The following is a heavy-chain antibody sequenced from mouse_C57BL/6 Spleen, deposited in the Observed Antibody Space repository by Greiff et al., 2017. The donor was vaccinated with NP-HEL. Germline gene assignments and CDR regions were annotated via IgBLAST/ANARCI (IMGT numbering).Heavy chain of an antibody. CDR2: ISDGGSYT. D-gene: IGHD2-1*01. CDR3: ARGRNPDYWYFDV. V-gene: IGHV5-4*03. Sequence: DVMLVESGGGLVKPGGSLKLSCAASGFTFSSYAMSWVRQTPEKRLEWVATISDGGSYTYYPDNVKGRFTISRDNAKNNLYLQMSHLKSEDTAMYYCARGRNPDYWYFDVWGTGTTVTVSS. CDR1: GFTFSSYA. J-gene: IGHJ1*03.